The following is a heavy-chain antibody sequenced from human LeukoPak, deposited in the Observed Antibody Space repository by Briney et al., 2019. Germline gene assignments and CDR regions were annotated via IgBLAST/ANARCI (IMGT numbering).Heavy chain of an antibody. V-gene: IGHV4-59*08. D-gene: IGHD6-13*01. J-gene: IGHJ6*01. Sequence: SETLSLTCSVSGHSISSYYWSWIRQPPGKGLEWIGYIYYSGCTNFSPSLKSRVTISVDTSRDQITLKLSSVTAADTAGNYWPGSILAAVYYYYGMDVWGQGTTVTVSS. CDR1: GHSISSYY. CDR2: IYYSGCT. CDR3: PGSILAAVYYYYGMDV.